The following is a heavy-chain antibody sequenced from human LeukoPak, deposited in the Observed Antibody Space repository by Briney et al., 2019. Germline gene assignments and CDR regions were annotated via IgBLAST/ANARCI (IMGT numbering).Heavy chain of an antibody. V-gene: IGHV3-73*01. CDR3: TCSNWYSPHEF. Sequence: PGGSLRLSCSASGFDFSGRAVHWVRQPPGKGLERVGRIRSKGNNYSTAFGASVKGRFTISRDDSENTASLHMSSLQTEDTAIYYCTCSNWYSPHEFWGQGTLVIVSS. D-gene: IGHD1-1*01. J-gene: IGHJ1*01. CDR2: IRSKGNNYST. CDR1: GFDFSGRA.